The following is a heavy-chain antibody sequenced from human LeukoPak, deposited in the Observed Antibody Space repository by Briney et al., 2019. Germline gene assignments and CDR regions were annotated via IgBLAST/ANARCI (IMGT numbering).Heavy chain of an antibody. CDR3: ARGDIYFDY. D-gene: IGHD3-16*01. CDR1: GYTFTTYY. J-gene: IGHJ4*02. Sequence: ASVKVSCKASGYTFTTYYIHWVRQAPGQGLEWMGWINPNSGGTNYAQKFQGRVSMTRDTSISTAFMELSSLRSDDTAVYYCARGDIYFDYWGQGTLVTVSS. V-gene: IGHV1-2*02. CDR2: INPNSGGT.